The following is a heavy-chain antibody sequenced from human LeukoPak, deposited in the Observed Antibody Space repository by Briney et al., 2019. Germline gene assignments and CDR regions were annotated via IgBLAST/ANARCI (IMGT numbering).Heavy chain of an antibody. D-gene: IGHD3-10*01. J-gene: IGHJ5*02. CDR2: INPNSGGT. CDR3: ARGVGYYYGSGNNWFDP. V-gene: IGHV1-2*02. CDR1: GYTFTGYY. Sequence: ASVKVSCKASGYTFTGYYMHWVRQAPGQGLEWMGWINPNSGGTNYAQKFQGRVTMTRDTSISTAYMELSRLRSDDTAVYYRARGVGYYYGSGNNWFDPWGQGTLVTVSS.